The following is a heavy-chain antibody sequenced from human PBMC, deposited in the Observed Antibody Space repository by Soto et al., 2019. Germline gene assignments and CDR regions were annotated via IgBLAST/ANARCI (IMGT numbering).Heavy chain of an antibody. CDR2: ISYDGSNK. J-gene: IGHJ4*02. D-gene: IGHD1-20*01. Sequence: PGGSLRLSCAASGFTFSSYGMHWVRQAPGKGLEWVAVISYDGSNKYYADSVKGRFTISRDNSKNTLYLQMNSLRAEDTAVYYCGKESISPYWGQGTLVTVSS. CDR3: GKESISPY. V-gene: IGHV3-30*18. CDR1: GFTFSSYG.